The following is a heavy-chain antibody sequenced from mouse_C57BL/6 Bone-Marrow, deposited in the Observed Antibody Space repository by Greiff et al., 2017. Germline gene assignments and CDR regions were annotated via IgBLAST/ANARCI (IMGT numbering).Heavy chain of an antibody. Sequence: EVQLVESGGGLVQPGGSLKLSCAASGFTFSDYYMYWVRQTPEKRLEWVAYISNGGGSTYYPDTVKGRFTISRDNAKNTQYLQLSRLKSEDTAVYYCARPDYGSSWAFAYWGQGTLVTVSA. CDR3: ARPDYGSSWAFAY. CDR1: GFTFSDYY. J-gene: IGHJ3*01. D-gene: IGHD1-1*01. CDR2: ISNGGGST. V-gene: IGHV5-12*01.